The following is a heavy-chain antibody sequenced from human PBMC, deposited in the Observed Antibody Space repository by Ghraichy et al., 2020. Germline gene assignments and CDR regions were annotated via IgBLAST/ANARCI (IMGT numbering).Heavy chain of an antibody. V-gene: IGHV1-18*01. D-gene: IGHD3-9*01. CDR3: ARNILIRYFDWLLSGDEFNFDY. CDR1: GYTFTSYG. CDR2: ISAYNGDT. Sequence: ASVKVSCKASGYTFTSYGISWVRQAPGQGLEWMGWISAYNGDTNYAQKLQGRVTMTTDTSTSTAYMELRSLRSDDTAVYYCARNILIRYFDWLLSGDEFNFDYWGQGTLVTVSS. J-gene: IGHJ4*02.